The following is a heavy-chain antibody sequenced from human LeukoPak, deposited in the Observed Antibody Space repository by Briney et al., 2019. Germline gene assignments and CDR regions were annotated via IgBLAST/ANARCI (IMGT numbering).Heavy chain of an antibody. V-gene: IGHV3-53*01. J-gene: IGHJ6*02. CDR2: IYSGGST. Sequence: GGSLRLSCAASGFTVSSNYMSWVRQAPGKGLEWVSLIYSGGSTKFADSVKGRFTISRDNSKNTLYLQMNSLRVDDTAVYYCASEAAGIFYYCGMDVWGQGTTVTVSS. CDR1: GFTVSSNY. CDR3: ASEAAGIFYYCGMDV. D-gene: IGHD1-1*01.